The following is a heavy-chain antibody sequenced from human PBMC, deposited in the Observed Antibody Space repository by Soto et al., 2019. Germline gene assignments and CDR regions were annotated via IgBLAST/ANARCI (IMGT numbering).Heavy chain of an antibody. J-gene: IGHJ6*02. Sequence: QVQLVESGGGVVQPGRSLRLSCAASGFTFSSYAMHWVRQAPGKGLEWVAVISYDGSNKYYADSVKGRFTISRDNSKNTLYLQMNSLRAEDTAVYYCARALGLRKTYYDFWSGYPSYYCYGMDVWGQGTTVTVSS. CDR2: ISYDGSNK. CDR1: GFTFSSYA. D-gene: IGHD3-3*01. CDR3: ARALGLRKTYYDFWSGYPSYYCYGMDV. V-gene: IGHV3-30-3*01.